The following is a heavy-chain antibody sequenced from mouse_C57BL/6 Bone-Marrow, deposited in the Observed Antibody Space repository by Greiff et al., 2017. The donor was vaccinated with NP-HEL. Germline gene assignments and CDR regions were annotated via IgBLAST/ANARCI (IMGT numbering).Heavy chain of an antibody. CDR2: ISSGSSTI. Sequence: EVNVVESGGGLVKPGGSLKLSCAASGFTFSDYGMHWVRQAPEKGLEWVAYISSGSSTIYYADTVKGRFTISRDNAKNTLFLQMTSLRSEDTAMYYCARGVRRTEYFDVWGTGTTVTVSS. CDR1: GFTFSDYG. CDR3: ARGVRRTEYFDV. J-gene: IGHJ1*03. D-gene: IGHD2-14*01. V-gene: IGHV5-17*01.